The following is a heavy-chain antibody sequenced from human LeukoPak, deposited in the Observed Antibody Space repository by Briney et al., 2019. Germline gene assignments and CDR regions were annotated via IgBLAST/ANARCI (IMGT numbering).Heavy chain of an antibody. D-gene: IGHD5-12*01. V-gene: IGHV3-21*01. CDR2: ISSGGTYV. Sequence: GGSLRLSCVVSGFTFKTYSMNWVRQAPGKGLEWVSSISSGGTYVDYADSVKGRFTISRDNAKNSLYLQMNSLRAEDTSVFYCARDPGYSNSPYYLDYWGQGTLVTVSS. CDR3: ARDPGYSNSPYYLDY. CDR1: GFTFKTYS. J-gene: IGHJ4*02.